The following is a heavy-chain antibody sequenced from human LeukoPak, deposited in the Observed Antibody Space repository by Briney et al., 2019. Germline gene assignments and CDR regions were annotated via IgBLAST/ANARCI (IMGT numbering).Heavy chain of an antibody. CDR3: GRGDGGSYIDY. J-gene: IGHJ4*02. CDR2: ISWNSGSI. Sequence: PGGSLRLSCAASGFSFDDYAMDWVRQAPGKGLEWVSGISWNSGSIGYADSVKGRFTISRDNAKNSLYLQMKSLRAEDTALYCCGRGDGGSYIDYWGQGTLVTVSS. V-gene: IGHV3-9*01. D-gene: IGHD1-26*01. CDR1: GFSFDDYA.